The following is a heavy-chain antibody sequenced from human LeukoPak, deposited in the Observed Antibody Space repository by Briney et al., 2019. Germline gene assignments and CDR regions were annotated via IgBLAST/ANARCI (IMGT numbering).Heavy chain of an antibody. CDR1: GYTFTGYY. CDR3: ARGGSPGIAVAGTTYYYYGMDV. V-gene: IGHV1-2*02. J-gene: IGHJ6*02. CDR2: INPNSGGT. Sequence: ASVKVSCKASGYTFTGYYMHWVRQAPGQGVEWMGWINPNSGGTNYAQKFQGRVTMTRDTSISTAYMELSRLRSDDTAVYYCARGGSPGIAVAGTTYYYYGMDVWGQGTTVTVSS. D-gene: IGHD6-19*01.